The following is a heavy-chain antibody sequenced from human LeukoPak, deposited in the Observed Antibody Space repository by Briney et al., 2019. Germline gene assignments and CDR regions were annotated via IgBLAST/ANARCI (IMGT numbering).Heavy chain of an antibody. J-gene: IGHJ4*02. CDR2: ISRSGDTI. Sequence: GGSLRLSCAASGFTFSRYEMNWVRQAPGKGLEWVSYISRSGDTIYFADSVKGRFTISRDNSKNTLYLQMNSLRAEDTAVYYCARARNNYDSSSYSALDYWGQGTLVTVSS. CDR1: GFTFSRYE. V-gene: IGHV3-48*03. CDR3: ARARNNYDSSSYSALDY. D-gene: IGHD3-22*01.